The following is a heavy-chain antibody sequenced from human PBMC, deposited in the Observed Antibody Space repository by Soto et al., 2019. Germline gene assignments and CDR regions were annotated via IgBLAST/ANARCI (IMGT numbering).Heavy chain of an antibody. J-gene: IGHJ5*02. CDR2: IHHSRST. Sequence: SETLSLTCTVSGGSISTYFWSWIRQPPGKGLELIGNIHHSRSTNYNPSLNSRVTISIDTSKNKLSLWLNSVTAADTAGYYCARVVDCRYGIGSVWFDSWGQG. CDR3: ARVVDCRYGIGSVWFDS. D-gene: IGHD2-15*01. V-gene: IGHV4-59*01. CDR1: GGSISTYF.